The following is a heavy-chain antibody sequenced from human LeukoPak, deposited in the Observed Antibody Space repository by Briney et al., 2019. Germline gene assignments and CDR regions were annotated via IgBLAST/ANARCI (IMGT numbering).Heavy chain of an antibody. Sequence: SVKVSCKASGATFSSYALNWVRQAPGQGLEWMGRIIPMIGTPNYAQTFQDRVTISADTSTNTAFMELRSLRSDDTAIYYCARDVLGGVITFWGQGTLVTVSS. CDR3: ARDVLGGVITF. CDR2: IIPMIGTP. V-gene: IGHV1-69*04. CDR1: GATFSSYA. J-gene: IGHJ4*02. D-gene: IGHD3-10*01.